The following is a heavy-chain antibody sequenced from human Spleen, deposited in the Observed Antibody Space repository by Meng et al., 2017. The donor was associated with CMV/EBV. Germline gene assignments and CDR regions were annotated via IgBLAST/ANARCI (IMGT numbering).Heavy chain of an antibody. J-gene: IGHJ4*02. D-gene: IGHD3-22*01. CDR1: VYTFTSFG. Sequence: SVYTFTSFGVSWVRQAPGQGLEWMGWISAYNGNTDYAQKFQGRVTMTTDTSTSTAYMELRSLRSDDTAVYYCARPPGPFDNNGYFGYWGQGTLVTVSS. CDR3: ARPPGPFDNNGYFGY. CDR2: ISAYNGNT. V-gene: IGHV1-18*01.